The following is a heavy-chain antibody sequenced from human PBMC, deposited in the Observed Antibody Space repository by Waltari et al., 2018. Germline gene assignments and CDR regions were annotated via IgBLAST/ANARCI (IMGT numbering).Heavy chain of an antibody. Sequence: QLQLQESGPGLVEPSETLSLTCTVSGGSISSSSYYWGWIRQPPGRGLEWIGSIYYSGSTYYNPSLKSRVTISVDTSKNQFSLKLSSVTAADTAVYYCARRNYYDSSGYYSTDAFDIWGQGTMVTVSS. CDR1: GGSISSSSYY. D-gene: IGHD3-22*01. J-gene: IGHJ3*02. V-gene: IGHV4-39*01. CDR2: IYYSGST. CDR3: ARRNYYDSSGYYSTDAFDI.